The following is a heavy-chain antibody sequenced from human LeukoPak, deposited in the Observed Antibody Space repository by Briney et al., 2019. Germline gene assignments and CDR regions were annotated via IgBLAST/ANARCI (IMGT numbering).Heavy chain of an antibody. D-gene: IGHD2-2*01. Sequence: SQTLSLTCTVSGGSITSGGNYWSWIRQHPGEGLEWIGYISHSGSTYYNPSLKSRVTISVDTSKNQFSLQLSSVTAADTAVYYCARYYCGSSSFPGVDYWGRGTLVTVSS. CDR3: ARYYCGSSSFPGVDY. J-gene: IGHJ4*02. V-gene: IGHV4-31*03. CDR1: GGSITSGGNY. CDR2: ISHSGST.